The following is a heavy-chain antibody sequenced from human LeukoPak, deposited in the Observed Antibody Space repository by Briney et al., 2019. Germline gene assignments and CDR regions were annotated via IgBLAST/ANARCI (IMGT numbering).Heavy chain of an antibody. Sequence: EASVKVSCKASGYTFTSYYMHWVRQAPGQGLEWMGLINPTGGSTGYAQKFQGRVTMTRDMSTSTDYMELSSLRSEDTAIYYCARDNSVGDNAWWFDPWGQGTLDTVSS. D-gene: IGHD1-26*01. CDR3: ARDNSVGDNAWWFDP. V-gene: IGHV1-46*01. J-gene: IGHJ5*02. CDR1: GYTFTSYY. CDR2: INPTGGST.